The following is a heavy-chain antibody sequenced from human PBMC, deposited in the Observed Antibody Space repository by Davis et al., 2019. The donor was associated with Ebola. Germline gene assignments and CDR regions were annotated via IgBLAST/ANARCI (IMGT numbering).Heavy chain of an antibody. CDR2: ISYDGSNA. J-gene: IGHJ4*02. Sequence: GGSLRLSCAASGFTFSSYPMHWVRQAPGKGLEWVAVISYDGSNAHYADSLKGRFTISRDNSKNTQYLEMNSLRAEDTAVYYCARSVDTPVVPYFDYWGQGALVTVSS. CDR3: ARSVDTPVVPYFDY. D-gene: IGHD5-18*01. V-gene: IGHV3-30*04. CDR1: GFTFSSYP.